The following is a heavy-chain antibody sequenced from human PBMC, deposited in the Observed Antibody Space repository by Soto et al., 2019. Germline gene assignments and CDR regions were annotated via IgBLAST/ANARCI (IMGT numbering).Heavy chain of an antibody. CDR2: MNPNTGNT. D-gene: IGHD3-9*01. J-gene: IGHJ4*02. CDR1: GYTFVDYD. V-gene: IGHV1-8*01. CDR3: ARGKLATLTDF. Sequence: QVQLVQSGAEVKKPGASVKVSCKASGYTFVDYDITWVRQAPGQGLEWMGWMNPNTGNTRYAQEFQGRFTMTRDTSTSTALMELSSVRSADTAVYYCARGKLATLTDFWGQGSLVTVSS.